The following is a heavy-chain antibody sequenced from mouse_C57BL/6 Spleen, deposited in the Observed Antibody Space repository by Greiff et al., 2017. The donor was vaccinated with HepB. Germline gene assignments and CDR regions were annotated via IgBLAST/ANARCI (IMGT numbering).Heavy chain of an antibody. CDR3: ARSDITTVVASFDY. CDR1: GYTFTSYW. V-gene: IGHV1-69*01. CDR2: IDPSDSYT. Sequence: QVQLQQPGAELVMPGASVKLSCKASGYTFTSYWMHWVKQRPGQGLEWIGEIDPSDSYTNYNQKFKGKSTLTVDKSSSTAYMQLSSLTSEDSAVYYCARSDITTVVASFDYWGQGTTLTVSS. D-gene: IGHD1-1*01. J-gene: IGHJ2*01.